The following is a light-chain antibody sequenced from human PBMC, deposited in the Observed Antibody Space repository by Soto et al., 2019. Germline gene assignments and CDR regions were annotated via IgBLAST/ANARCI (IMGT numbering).Light chain of an antibody. CDR2: RNN. J-gene: IGLJ7*01. V-gene: IGLV1-47*01. CDR1: SSNIGSNY. CDR3: AAWDDSLSGYTV. Sequence: QSVLTQPPSASGTPGQRVTVSCSGSSSNIGSNYVYWYQQFPGTAPKLLIYRNNQRPSGVPDRFSGSKSGTSASLAISGLRSDDEADYYCAAWDDSLSGYTVFGGGTQLTVL.